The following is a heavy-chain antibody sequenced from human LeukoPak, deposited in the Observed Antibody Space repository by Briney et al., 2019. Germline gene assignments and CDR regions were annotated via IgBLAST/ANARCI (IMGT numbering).Heavy chain of an antibody. Sequence: GSSVNVSCKASGGTFSSYTISWVRQAPGQGLEWMGRIIPILGIANYAQKFQGRVTITADKSTSTAYMELSSLRSEDTAVYYCARDYCSSTSCPRRYYYYYGMDVWGQGTTVTVSS. CDR3: ARDYCSSTSCPRRYYYYYGMDV. CDR2: IIPILGIA. D-gene: IGHD2-2*01. CDR1: GGTFSSYT. V-gene: IGHV1-69*04. J-gene: IGHJ6*02.